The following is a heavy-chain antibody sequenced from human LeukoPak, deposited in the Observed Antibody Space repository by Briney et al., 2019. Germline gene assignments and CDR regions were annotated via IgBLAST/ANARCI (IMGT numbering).Heavy chain of an antibody. Sequence: GGSLRLSCAASGFTFSDYNMNWVRQAPGKGLEWVSSISSSTSYIYYADSVKGRFTISRDNAKKSLYLQMNSLRAEDTAVCYCASGGSGSYYVPHNDYWGRGTLVTVSS. CDR3: ASGGSGSYYVPHNDY. CDR2: ISSSTSYI. J-gene: IGHJ4*02. CDR1: GFTFSDYN. V-gene: IGHV3-21*01. D-gene: IGHD3-10*01.